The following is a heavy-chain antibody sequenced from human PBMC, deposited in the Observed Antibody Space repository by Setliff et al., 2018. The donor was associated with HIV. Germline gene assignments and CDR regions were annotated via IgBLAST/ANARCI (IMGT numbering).Heavy chain of an antibody. D-gene: IGHD3-22*01. V-gene: IGHV4-59*08. Sequence: SETLSLTCTVSGGYITTYYWSWIRQPPGKGLEWIGYICYSGSTNYNPSHKSRVTISVDTSKNQFSLKLSSVTAADTAVYYCARLHYYDRSGLTVGAFDIWGQGTMVTVSS. J-gene: IGHJ3*02. CDR3: ARLHYYDRSGLTVGAFDI. CDR1: GGYITTYY. CDR2: ICYSGST.